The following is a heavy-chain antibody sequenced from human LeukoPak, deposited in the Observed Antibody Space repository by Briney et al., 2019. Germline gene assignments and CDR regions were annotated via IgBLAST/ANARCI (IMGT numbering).Heavy chain of an antibody. D-gene: IGHD4-17*01. Sequence: ASVKVSCKASGYTFTSYDINWVRQATGQGLEWMGWMNPNSGNTGYAQKFQGRVTMTRNTSISPAYMELSSLRSEDTAVYYCARCPPLTTVTTLYNWFDPWGQGTLVTVSS. CDR2: MNPNSGNT. CDR3: ARCPPLTTVTTLYNWFDP. V-gene: IGHV1-8*01. J-gene: IGHJ5*02. CDR1: GYTFTSYD.